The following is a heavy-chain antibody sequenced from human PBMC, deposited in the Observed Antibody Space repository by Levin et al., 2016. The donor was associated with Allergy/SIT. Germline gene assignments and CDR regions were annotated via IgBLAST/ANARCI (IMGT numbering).Heavy chain of an antibody. V-gene: IGHV1-69*13. CDR2: IIPIFGSP. D-gene: IGHD2-8*01. Sequence: SVKVSCKASGGTFGNYAITWVRQAPGQGLEWMGGIIPIFGSPNYAQKFQGRVTITADESTSTAYMELSSLRSDDTAVYYCARGRDIVLMVYAPRGGPYGMDVWGQGTTVTVSS. CDR3: ARGRDIVLMVYAPRGGPYGMDV. CDR1: GGTFGNYA. J-gene: IGHJ6*02.